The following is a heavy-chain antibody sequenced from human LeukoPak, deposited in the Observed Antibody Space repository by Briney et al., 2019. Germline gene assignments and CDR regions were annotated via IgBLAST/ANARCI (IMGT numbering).Heavy chain of an antibody. Sequence: PSETLSLTCTISGGSITSYHWSWIRQPPGKGLELIGYIYYSGSTNYNPSLKSRVTISVDTSKNQFSLNLRSVTAADTAVYYCARGSRDGYNHFDYWGQGTLVTVSS. V-gene: IGHV4-59*01. J-gene: IGHJ4*02. CDR1: GGSITSYH. D-gene: IGHD5-24*01. CDR3: ARGSRDGYNHFDY. CDR2: IYYSGST.